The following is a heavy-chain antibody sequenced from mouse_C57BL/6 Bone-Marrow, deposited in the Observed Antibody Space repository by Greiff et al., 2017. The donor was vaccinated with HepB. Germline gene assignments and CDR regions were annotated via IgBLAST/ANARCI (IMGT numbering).Heavy chain of an antibody. D-gene: IGHD2-3*01. CDR3: ARSWLLLDY. J-gene: IGHJ2*01. Sequence: VQLQQSGAELVKPGASVKLSCKASGYTFSSYWMHWVKQRPGQGLEWIGYINPSSGYTKYNQKFKDKATLSADKSSSTAYMQLSSLTYEDSAVYYFARSWLLLDYWGQGTTLTVSS. CDR1: GYTFSSYW. V-gene: IGHV1-7*01. CDR2: INPSSGYT.